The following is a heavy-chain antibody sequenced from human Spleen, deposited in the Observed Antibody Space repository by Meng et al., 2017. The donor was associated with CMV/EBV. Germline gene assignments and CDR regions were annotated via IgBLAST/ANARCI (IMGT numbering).Heavy chain of an antibody. CDR3: AREGYTLGRFGAFDI. CDR1: GFTFATFS. Sequence: GGSLRLSCAASGFTFATFSVHWVRQAPGKGLEWVADISYDGNDKYYADSVKGRFTISRDSSKNTLYLQMNGLRAEDSAVYFCAREGYTLGRFGAFDIWGQGTMVTVSS. V-gene: IGHV3-30*04. D-gene: IGHD2-2*02. J-gene: IGHJ3*02. CDR2: ISYDGNDK.